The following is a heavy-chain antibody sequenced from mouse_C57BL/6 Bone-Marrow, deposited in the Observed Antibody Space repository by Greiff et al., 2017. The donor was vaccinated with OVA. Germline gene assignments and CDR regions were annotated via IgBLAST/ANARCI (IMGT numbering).Heavy chain of an antibody. CDR2: IYPGGGYT. CDR1: GYTFTNYW. D-gene: IGHD2-4*01. CDR3: ARFDDSDWYFDV. V-gene: IGHV1-63*01. Sequence: VQRVESGAELVRPGTSVKMSCKASGYTFTNYWIGWAKQRPGHGLEWIGDIYPGGGYTNYNEKFKGKATLTADKSSSTAYMQFSSLTSEDSAIYYCARFDDSDWYFDVWGTGTTVTVSS. J-gene: IGHJ1*03.